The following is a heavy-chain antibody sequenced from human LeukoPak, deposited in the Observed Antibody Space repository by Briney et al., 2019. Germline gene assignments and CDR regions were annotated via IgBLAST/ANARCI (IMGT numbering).Heavy chain of an antibody. Sequence: GGSLRLSCAASGFSFSTQRMHWVRQAPGKGLVWVSYINIDERITGYADSVKGRFTISRDNAKNSLYLHMNSLRAEDTAVYYCARDLGNSGYGCDYWGQGTLVTVSS. CDR1: GFSFSTQR. V-gene: IGHV3-74*01. D-gene: IGHD5-12*01. CDR3: ARDLGNSGYGCDY. J-gene: IGHJ4*02. CDR2: INIDERIT.